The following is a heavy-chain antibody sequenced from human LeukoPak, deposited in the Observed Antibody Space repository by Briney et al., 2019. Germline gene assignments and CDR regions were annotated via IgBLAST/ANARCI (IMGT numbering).Heavy chain of an antibody. J-gene: IGHJ6*03. CDR1: GFTFSTYT. CDR3: ASDLLLEDRDYSYYYYMDV. CDR2: ISSSSSYI. Sequence: GGSLRLSCAASGFTFSTYTINWVRQAPGKGLEWVSSISSSSSYIYYADSVKGRFTISRDNAKNSLYLQMNSLRAEDTAVYHCASDLLLEDRDYSYYYYMDVWGKGTTVTVSS. D-gene: IGHD1-1*01. V-gene: IGHV3-21*01.